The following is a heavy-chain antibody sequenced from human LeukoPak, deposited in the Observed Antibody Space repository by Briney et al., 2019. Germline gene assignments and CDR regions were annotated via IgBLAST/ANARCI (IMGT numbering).Heavy chain of an antibody. D-gene: IGHD3-10*01. CDR3: AKGVYGLGVPYLNWFDP. CDR2: ISGSGGST. J-gene: IGHJ5*02. CDR1: GFTFSSYA. V-gene: IGHV3-23*01. Sequence: GGSLRLSCAASGFTFSSYAMSWVRQAPGKGLEWVSAISGSGGSTYYADSVKGRFTISRDNSKNTLYLQMNSLRAEDTAVYYCAKGVYGLGVPYLNWFDPWGQGTLVTVSS.